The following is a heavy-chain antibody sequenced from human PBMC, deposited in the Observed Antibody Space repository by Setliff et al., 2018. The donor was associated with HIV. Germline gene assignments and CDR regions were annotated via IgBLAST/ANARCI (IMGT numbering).Heavy chain of an antibody. V-gene: IGHV3-48*03. D-gene: IGHD1-26*01. J-gene: IGHJ3*01. Sequence: GGSLRLSCAASGFTFSSAWMGWVRQAPGKGLELLSYISYSGSAIHYADSVKGRFTISRDNAKNSLYLQMNSLRAEDTAVYYCARDRVVGATLDPLDLWGQGTMVTVSS. CDR2: ISYSGSAI. CDR1: GFTFSSAW. CDR3: ARDRVVGATLDPLDL.